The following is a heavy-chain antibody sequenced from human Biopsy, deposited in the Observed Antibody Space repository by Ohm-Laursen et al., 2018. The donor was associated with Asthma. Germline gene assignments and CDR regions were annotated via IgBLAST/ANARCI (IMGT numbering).Heavy chain of an antibody. Sequence: SQTLPLTCTVSGGSISSSSYFWGWIRQPPGKGLEWIGRIYYSGSTYYNPSLKSRVTLSVNTSKNQLSLKLSSVSAADTAVYYCARFTASITIFGVVNNWFDPWGQGTLVTVSS. V-gene: IGHV4-39*01. CDR2: IYYSGST. D-gene: IGHD3-3*01. CDR3: ARFTASITIFGVVNNWFDP. J-gene: IGHJ5*02. CDR1: GGSISSSSYF.